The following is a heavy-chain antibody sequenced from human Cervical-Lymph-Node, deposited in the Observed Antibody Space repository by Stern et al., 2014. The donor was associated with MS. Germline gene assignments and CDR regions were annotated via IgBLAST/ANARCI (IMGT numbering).Heavy chain of an antibody. CDR3: ARDTSSPERSDW. CDR1: GFTVSRDY. J-gene: IGHJ4*02. D-gene: IGHD3-9*01. Sequence: EVHLVESGGGVIQPGGSLRLSCTASGFTVSRDYMTWVRQAPGKGLEWVSLITNVGSTFYTDSVKGRFTISRDDSKNTVYLHMTSLRAEDTAMYYCARDTSSPERSDWRGQGTLVTVSS. CDR2: ITNVGST. V-gene: IGHV3-53*01.